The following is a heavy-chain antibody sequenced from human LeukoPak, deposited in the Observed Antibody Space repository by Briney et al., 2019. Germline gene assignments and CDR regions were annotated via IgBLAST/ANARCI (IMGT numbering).Heavy chain of an antibody. CDR1: GGSFSGYY. J-gene: IGHJ5*02. CDR2: INHSGST. Sequence: SETLSLTCAVYGGSFSGYYWSWIRQPPGKGLEWIGEINHSGSTNYNPSLKSRVTISVGTSKNQFSLKLSSVTAADTAVYYCARGLGNWNYSDWFDPWGQGTLVTVSS. V-gene: IGHV4-34*01. CDR3: ARGLGNWNYSDWFDP. D-gene: IGHD1-7*01.